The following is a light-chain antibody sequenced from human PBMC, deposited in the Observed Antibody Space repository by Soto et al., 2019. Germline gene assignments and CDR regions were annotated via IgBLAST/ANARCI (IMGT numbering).Light chain of an antibody. CDR2: DAS. V-gene: IGKV3-11*01. CDR1: QSISSH. Sequence: PGERATLSCRASQSISSHLAWYQQKPGQAPRLLIYDASNRATGIPVRFSGSGSGTDFTLTINSLEPEDFAVYYCQQRPNWPLTFGGGTKVENK. CDR3: QQRPNWPLT. J-gene: IGKJ4*01.